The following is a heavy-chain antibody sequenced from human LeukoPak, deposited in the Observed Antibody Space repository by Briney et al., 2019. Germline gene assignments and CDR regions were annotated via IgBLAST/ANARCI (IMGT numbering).Heavy chain of an antibody. J-gene: IGHJ6*02. CDR2: MSVSGTT. V-gene: IGHV4-4*07. CDR1: GVSISPYY. CDR3: ARNEVGTTVYGMDV. Sequence: SETLSLTCTVSGVSISPYYWSWIRQPAGKGLEWIGRMSVSGTTNYNPSLKSRVTMPLDTSKNQFSLKLSSVTAADTAVYYCARNEVGTTVYGMDVWGQGTTVTVSS. D-gene: IGHD1-26*01.